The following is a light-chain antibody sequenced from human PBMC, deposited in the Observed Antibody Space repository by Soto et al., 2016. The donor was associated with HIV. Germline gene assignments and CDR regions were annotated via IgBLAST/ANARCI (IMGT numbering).Light chain of an antibody. J-gene: IGLJ2*01. V-gene: IGLV3-19*01. CDR1: SLRSYS. CDR3: NSRDSSGNPVV. Sequence: SSELTQDPAVSVALGQTVRITCQEDSLRSYSASWYQQKPGQAPVLVISGKNNRPSGIPDRFSGSSSGNTASLTITGAQAEDEADYYCNSRDSSGNPVVFGGGTTLTVL. CDR2: GKN.